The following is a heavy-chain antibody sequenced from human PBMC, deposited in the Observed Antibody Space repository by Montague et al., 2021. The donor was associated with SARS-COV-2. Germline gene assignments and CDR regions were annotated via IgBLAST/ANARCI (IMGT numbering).Heavy chain of an antibody. J-gene: IGHJ3*01. CDR2: TYYRSWWLS. V-gene: IGHV6-1*01. Sequence: CAISGDSVSSTSASWNWIRQSPSRGLEWLGRTYYRSWWLSQYPGSLESRITISAGTSKNQFSLQLNSVTPEDTAVYYFASAFYGDHWACDVCGQGTMVTVSS. CDR1: GDSVSSTSAS. CDR3: ASAFYGDHWACDV. D-gene: IGHD3-3*02.